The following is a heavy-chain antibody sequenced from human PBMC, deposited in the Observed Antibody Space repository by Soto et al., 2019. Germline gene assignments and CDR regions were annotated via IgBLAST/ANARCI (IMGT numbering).Heavy chain of an antibody. D-gene: IGHD1-26*01. Sequence: GGSLRLSCAASGFTVSSNYMSWVRQAPGKGLEWVSVIYSGGSTYYADSVKGRFTISRDNSKNTLYLQMNSLRAEDTAVYYCARGPATHYYSSYRDVWGKGPTVTFPS. CDR3: ARGPATHYYSSYRDV. CDR1: GFTVSSNY. V-gene: IGHV3-66*01. CDR2: IYSGGST. J-gene: IGHJ6*03.